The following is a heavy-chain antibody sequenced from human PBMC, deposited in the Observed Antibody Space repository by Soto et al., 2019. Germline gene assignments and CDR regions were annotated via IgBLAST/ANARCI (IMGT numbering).Heavy chain of an antibody. V-gene: IGHV1-46*01. Sequence: VRQAPGQGPEWMGVINPSDGTTSLAQGFQGRVTMTRDTSTSTAYMELRGLRSDDTAIYYCARGATVLVLADKQYFEYSAQGPLVTVSS. CDR3: ARGATVLVLADKQYFEY. D-gene: IGHD2-21*01. J-gene: IGHJ4*02. CDR2: INPSDGTT.